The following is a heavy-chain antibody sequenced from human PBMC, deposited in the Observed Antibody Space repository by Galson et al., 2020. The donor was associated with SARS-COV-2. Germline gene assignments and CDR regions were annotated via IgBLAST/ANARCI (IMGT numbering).Heavy chain of an antibody. J-gene: IGHJ6*03. CDR1: GFTFSSYS. CDR2: ISSSSTI. CDR3: AKEDIVVVPAALNYYYYMDV. Sequence: GGSLRLSCAASGFTFSSYSMNWVRQAPGKGLEWVSYISSSSTIYYADSVKGRFTISRDNAKNSLYLQMNSLRDEDTAVYYCAKEDIVVVPAALNYYYYMDVWGKGTTVTVSS. V-gene: IGHV3-48*02. D-gene: IGHD2-2*01.